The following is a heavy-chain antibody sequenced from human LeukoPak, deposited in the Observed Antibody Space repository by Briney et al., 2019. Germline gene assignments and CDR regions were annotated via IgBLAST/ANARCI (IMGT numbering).Heavy chain of an antibody. Sequence: GESLRLSCAASGFTFSSYAMHWVRQAPGKGLEWVAVISYDGSNKYYADSVKGRFTISRDNSKNTLYLQMNSLRAEDTAVYYCAREGGDCTNGVCYSFDYWGQGTLVTVSS. V-gene: IGHV3-30-3*01. D-gene: IGHD2-8*01. J-gene: IGHJ4*02. CDR1: GFTFSSYA. CDR2: ISYDGSNK. CDR3: AREGGDCTNGVCYSFDY.